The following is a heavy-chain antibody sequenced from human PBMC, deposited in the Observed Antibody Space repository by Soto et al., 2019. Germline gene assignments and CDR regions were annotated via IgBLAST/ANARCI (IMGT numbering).Heavy chain of an antibody. CDR1: GYTFTSYG. Sequence: ASVKVSCKASGYTFTSYGIIWVRQAPGQGLEWMGWISAYNGNTNYAQKLQGRVTMTTDTSTSTAYMELRSLRSDDTAVYYCARGRLTYYYDSSGYRDAFDIWGQGTMVTVSS. V-gene: IGHV1-18*01. CDR2: ISAYNGNT. CDR3: ARGRLTYYYDSSGYRDAFDI. D-gene: IGHD3-22*01. J-gene: IGHJ3*02.